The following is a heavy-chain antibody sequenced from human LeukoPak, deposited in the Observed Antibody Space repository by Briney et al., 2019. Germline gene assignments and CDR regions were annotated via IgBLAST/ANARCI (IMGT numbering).Heavy chain of an antibody. V-gene: IGHV4-59*01. CDR3: ARVTGGYGDFDY. CDR2: IYYSGSI. D-gene: IGHD4-17*01. J-gene: IGHJ4*02. CDR1: GGSISSYY. Sequence: SETLSLTCTVSGGSISSYYWSWIRQPPGKGLEWIGYIYYSGSINYNPSLKSRVTISVGTSKNQFSLKLSSVTAADTAVYYCARVTGGYGDFDYWGQGTLVIVSS.